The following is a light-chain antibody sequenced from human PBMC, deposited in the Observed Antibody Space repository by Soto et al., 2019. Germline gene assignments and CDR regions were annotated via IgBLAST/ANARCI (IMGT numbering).Light chain of an antibody. CDR2: DAS. CDR1: QSLNNY. J-gene: IGKJ5*01. V-gene: IGKV1-5*01. CDR3: QQYYRSSLT. Sequence: DIQMTQSPSTLSASVGDRVTITCRASQSLNNYLAWYQQKPGKAPKLLIYDASTLERGVPSRFSGTGSGTEFTLTISSLQLADFATYYCQQYYRSSLTFGQGTRLEVK.